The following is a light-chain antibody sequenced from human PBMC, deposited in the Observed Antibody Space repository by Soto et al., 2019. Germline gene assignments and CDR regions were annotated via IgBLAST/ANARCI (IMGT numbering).Light chain of an antibody. CDR3: LQDYNYPYT. Sequence: ILLTQSPSSLSASVGDRVTITCRASQGIRNDLGWYQQKPGKAPKLLIYAASSLQSGVPSRFSGSGSGTDFTLTISSLQPKDFATYYCLQDYNYPYTFGQGTKLDIK. J-gene: IGKJ2*01. CDR1: QGIRND. CDR2: AAS. V-gene: IGKV1-6*01.